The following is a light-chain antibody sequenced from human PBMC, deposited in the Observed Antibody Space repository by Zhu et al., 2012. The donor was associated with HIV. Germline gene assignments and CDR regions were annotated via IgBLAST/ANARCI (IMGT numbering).Light chain of an antibody. V-gene: IGKV3-20*01. CDR3: QQYDQWPPLT. J-gene: IGKJ4*01. CDR1: QSVSSSY. Sequence: EIVLTQSPGTLSLSPGERATLSCRASQSVSSSYLAWYQQKPGQAPRLLIYGASSRATGIPDRFSGSGSGTEFTLTIGSLQSEDFAVYYCQQYDQWPPLTFGGGTKVEIK. CDR2: GAS.